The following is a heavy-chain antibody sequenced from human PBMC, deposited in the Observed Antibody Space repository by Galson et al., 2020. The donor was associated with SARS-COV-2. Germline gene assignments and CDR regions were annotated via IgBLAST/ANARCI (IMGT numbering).Heavy chain of an antibody. Sequence: SETLSLTCTVSGCSIRSSSYYWGWIRQPPGKGLEWIGSIYYSGSTYYNPSLKSRVTITVDTSKNQFSLKLSPVTAADTAVYYCARHGEPYRYCSSTSCYMKGVYFDYWGQGTLVTVSS. CDR2: IYYSGST. J-gene: IGHJ4*02. CDR1: GCSIRSSSYY. V-gene: IGHV4-39*01. CDR3: ARHGEPYRYCSSTSCYMKGVYFDY. D-gene: IGHD2-2*02.